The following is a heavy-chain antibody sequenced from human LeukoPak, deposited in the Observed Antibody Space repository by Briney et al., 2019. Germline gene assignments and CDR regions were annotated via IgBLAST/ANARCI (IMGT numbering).Heavy chain of an antibody. CDR3: ARDRDILTGQDY. V-gene: IGHV3-74*01. Sequence: GGSLRLSCAASGFTFSAYWMHWVRQAPGKGLGWVSRVKYDGSTTTYADSVKGRFTISRDNAKNSLYLQMNSLRAEDTAVYYCARDRDILTGQDYWGQGTLVTVSS. D-gene: IGHD3-9*01. CDR1: GFTFSAYW. CDR2: VKYDGSTT. J-gene: IGHJ4*02.